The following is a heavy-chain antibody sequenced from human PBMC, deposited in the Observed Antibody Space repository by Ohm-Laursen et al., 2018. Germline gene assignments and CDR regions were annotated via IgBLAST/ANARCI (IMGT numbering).Heavy chain of an antibody. CDR1: GFTFSSYA. D-gene: IGHD3-16*01. J-gene: IGHJ3*02. V-gene: IGHV3-23*01. CDR3: ARDGGSYQDDVFDI. CDR2: ISGSGGST. Sequence: SLRLSCSASGFTFSSYAMTWVRQAPGKGLEWVSAISGSGGSTYYADSVKGRFTISRDNAKNSLYLQMNSLRAEDTAVYYCARDGGSYQDDVFDIWGQGTMVTVSS.